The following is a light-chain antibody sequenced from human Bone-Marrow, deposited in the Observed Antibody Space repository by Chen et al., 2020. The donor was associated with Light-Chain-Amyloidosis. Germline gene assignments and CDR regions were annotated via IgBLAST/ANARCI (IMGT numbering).Light chain of an antibody. CDR1: DLPTKY. CDR3: QSADSSGTYEGR. J-gene: IGLJ2*01. CDR2: RDT. Sequence: SYELTQPPSVSVSPGQTARITCSGDDLPTKYAYWYQQKPGQAPVLVIHRDTERPSGISERFYGSSSGTTATLTISGVQAEDEAYYHCQSADSSGTYEGRFGGGTKLTVL. V-gene: IGLV3-25*03.